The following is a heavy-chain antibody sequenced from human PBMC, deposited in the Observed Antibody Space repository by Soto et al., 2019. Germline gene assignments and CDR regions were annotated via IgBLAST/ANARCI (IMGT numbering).Heavy chain of an antibody. CDR1: GGSISSSSYY. Sequence: PSETLSLTCTVSGGSISSSSYYWGWIRQPPGKGLEWIGSIYYSGSTYYNPSLKSRVTISVGTSKNQFSLKLSSVTAADTAVYYCARQAGYSYGFFDYWGQGTLVTVSS. J-gene: IGHJ4*02. CDR3: ARQAGYSYGFFDY. D-gene: IGHD5-18*01. CDR2: IYYSGST. V-gene: IGHV4-39*01.